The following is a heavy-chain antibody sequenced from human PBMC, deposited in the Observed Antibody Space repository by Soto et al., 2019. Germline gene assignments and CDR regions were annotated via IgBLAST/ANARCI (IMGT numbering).Heavy chain of an antibody. CDR1: GGSISSYY. CDR2: IYTSGST. Sequence: NPSETLSLTCTVSGGSISSYYWSWIRQPAGKGLEWIGRIYTSGSTNYNPSLKSRVTMSVDTSKNQFSLKLSSVTAADTAVYYCASTKSYYHSSGYSVFDHWGQGTLVTVSS. D-gene: IGHD3-22*01. CDR3: ASTKSYYHSSGYSVFDH. J-gene: IGHJ4*02. V-gene: IGHV4-4*07.